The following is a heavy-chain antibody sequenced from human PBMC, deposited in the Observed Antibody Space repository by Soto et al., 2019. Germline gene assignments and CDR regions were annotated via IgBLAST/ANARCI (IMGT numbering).Heavy chain of an antibody. V-gene: IGHV4-30-2*01. CDR1: GGSISSGGYS. Sequence: SETLSLTCAVSGGSISSGGYSWSWIRQPPGKGLEWIGYIYHSGSTYYNPSLKSRVTISVDRSKNQFSLKLSSVTAADTAVYYCARGRDDSSGYYSPNTGWFDPWGQGTLVTVSS. CDR2: IYHSGST. D-gene: IGHD3-22*01. CDR3: ARGRDDSSGYYSPNTGWFDP. J-gene: IGHJ5*02.